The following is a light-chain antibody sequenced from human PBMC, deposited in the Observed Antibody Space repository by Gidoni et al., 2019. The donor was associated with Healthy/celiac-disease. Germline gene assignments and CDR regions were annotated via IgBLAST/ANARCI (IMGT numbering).Light chain of an antibody. Sequence: QSVLTQPPSVSGAPGQRVTISCTGSSSNIGAGYDVHWYQHLPGTAPKLLIYGNSNRPSGVPDRFSGSKSGTSASLAITGLQAGDEANYYCQSYDSSLSGYVFGTGTKVTVL. CDR3: QSYDSSLSGYV. J-gene: IGLJ1*01. CDR2: GNS. V-gene: IGLV1-40*01. CDR1: SSNIGAGYD.